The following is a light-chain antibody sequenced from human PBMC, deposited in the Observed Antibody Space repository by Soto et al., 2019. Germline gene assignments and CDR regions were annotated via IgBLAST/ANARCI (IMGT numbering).Light chain of an antibody. J-gene: IGKJ1*01. V-gene: IGKV1-39*01. CDR3: QQSYSRLVA. CDR2: GAS. Sequence: QMTQSPSSLSASVEDRVAITCRASQSFSSSLNWYQQKPGKAPNLLIYGASSLQSGVPSRFSGSGSGTDFTLTISTLQPEDFGTYYCQQSYSRLVAFGQGTKVDIK. CDR1: QSFSSS.